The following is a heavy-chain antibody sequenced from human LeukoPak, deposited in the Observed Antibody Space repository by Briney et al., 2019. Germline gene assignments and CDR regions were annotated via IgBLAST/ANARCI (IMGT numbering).Heavy chain of an antibody. Sequence: GWSLRLSCAASGFTFRRHWLNWVRQAPGKGLEWVANIKQDGSEKYYVDSVQGRFTISRDNAKNSLYLQMNSLRAEDTAVYYCARDRGIRDYFDYWGQGTLVTVSS. CDR1: GFTFRRHW. CDR2: IKQDGSEK. V-gene: IGHV3-7*01. D-gene: IGHD3-3*02. J-gene: IGHJ4*02. CDR3: ARDRGIRDYFDY.